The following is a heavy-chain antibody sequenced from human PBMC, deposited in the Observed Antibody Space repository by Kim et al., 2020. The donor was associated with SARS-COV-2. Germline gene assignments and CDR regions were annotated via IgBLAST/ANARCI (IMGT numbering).Heavy chain of an antibody. CDR2: INHSGST. CDR1: GGSFSGYY. J-gene: IGHJ5*02. V-gene: IGHV4-34*01. Sequence: SETLSLTCAVYGGSFSGYYWSWIRQPPGKGLEWIGEINHSGSTNYNPSLKSRVTISVDTSKNQFSLKLSSVTAADTAVYYCARGVITDIVAPLVGHWFDPWGQGTLVTVSS. CDR3: ARGVITDIVAPLVGHWFDP. D-gene: IGHD5-12*01.